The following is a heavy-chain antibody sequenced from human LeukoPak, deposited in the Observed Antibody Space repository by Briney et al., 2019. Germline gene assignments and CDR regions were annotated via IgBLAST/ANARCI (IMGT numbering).Heavy chain of an antibody. CDR3: ARGGCGGDCYPLDYYGMDV. CDR2: IIPIFGTA. Sequence: ASVKVSCKASGGTFSSYAISWVRQAPGQGLEWMGGIIPIFGTANYAQKFQGRVTITADESTSTAYMELSSLKSEDTAVYYCARGGCGGDCYPLDYYGMDVWGQGTTVTVSS. D-gene: IGHD2-21*02. CDR1: GGTFSSYA. V-gene: IGHV1-69*13. J-gene: IGHJ6*02.